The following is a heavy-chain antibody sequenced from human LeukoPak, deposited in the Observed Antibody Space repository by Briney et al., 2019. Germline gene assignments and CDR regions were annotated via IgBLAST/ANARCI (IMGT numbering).Heavy chain of an antibody. CDR1: GGTFSSYA. CDR3: AREGMATTHLNFDY. J-gene: IGHJ4*02. D-gene: IGHD5-24*01. CDR2: ISAYNGNT. Sequence: ASVKVSCKASGGTFSSYAISWVRQAPGQGLEWMGWISAYNGNTNYAQKLQGRVTMTTDTSTSTAYMELRSLRSDDTAVYYCAREGMATTHLNFDYWGQGTLVTVSS. V-gene: IGHV1-18*01.